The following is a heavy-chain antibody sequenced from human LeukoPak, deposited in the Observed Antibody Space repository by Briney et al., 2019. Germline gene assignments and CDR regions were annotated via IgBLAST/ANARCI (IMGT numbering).Heavy chain of an antibody. CDR1: GFTVSSYE. CDR2: ISGSDNTI. V-gene: IGHV3-48*03. Sequence: QPGGSLRLSCAASGFTVSSYEMNWVRQAPGKGLEWVSYISGSDNTIYYADSVKGRFTISRDNTKNSLYMQMNSQRAEDTAVYYCVSAYGGLLDYWGQGTLVTVSS. CDR3: VSAYGGLLDY. D-gene: IGHD3-16*01. J-gene: IGHJ4*02.